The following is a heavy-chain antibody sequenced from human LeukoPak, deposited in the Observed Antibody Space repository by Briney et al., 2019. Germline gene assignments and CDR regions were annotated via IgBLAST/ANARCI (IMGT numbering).Heavy chain of an antibody. V-gene: IGHV3-30*04. J-gene: IGHJ4*02. Sequence: PGRSLRLSCAASGFTFSSYAMHWVRQAPGKGLEWVAVISYDGSNKYYADSVKGRFTISTNNTKNTLYLQMNSLRAEDTAVYYCAREIVVVTANFDYWGQGTLVTVSS. D-gene: IGHD2-21*02. CDR3: AREIVVVTANFDY. CDR1: GFTFSSYA. CDR2: ISYDGSNK.